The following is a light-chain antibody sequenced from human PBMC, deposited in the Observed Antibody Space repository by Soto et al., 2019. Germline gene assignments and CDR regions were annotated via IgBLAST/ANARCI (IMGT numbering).Light chain of an antibody. CDR2: DTS. CDR3: QQRTNWPRSFS. Sequence: DIVLKQSPATLSLSPGERATLSCRASQSVSSYLAWYQQKPGQAPRLLIYDTSKRATGIPARFSGSGSGTDFTLTISSLETEDFAVYYCQQRTNWPRSFSFGPGTKVDIK. V-gene: IGKV3-11*01. CDR1: QSVSSY. J-gene: IGKJ3*01.